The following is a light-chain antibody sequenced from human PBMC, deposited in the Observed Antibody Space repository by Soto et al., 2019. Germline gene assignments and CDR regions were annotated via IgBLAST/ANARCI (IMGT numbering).Light chain of an antibody. Sequence: DIDMTQSPSSLPASVAGRVPITFRASQGISNYLAWYQQRPGKVPKLLIYDAYTLQSGVSSRLSGSRSGADFTLIIISLQPEDVSTYYYQKYNNAPQLTFGGGTKVDIK. J-gene: IGKJ4*01. CDR3: QKYNNAPQLT. V-gene: IGKV1-27*01. CDR1: QGISNY. CDR2: DAY.